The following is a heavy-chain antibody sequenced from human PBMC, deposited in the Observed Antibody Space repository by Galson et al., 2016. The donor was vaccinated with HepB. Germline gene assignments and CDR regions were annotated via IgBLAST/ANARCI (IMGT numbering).Heavy chain of an antibody. CDR3: AKEAWAAARRGYFDY. CDR2: ISSDGNNK. V-gene: IGHV3-30*18. J-gene: IGHJ4*02. D-gene: IGHD6-6*01. CDR1: GFTFSGSG. Sequence: SLRLSCAASGFTFSGSGMHWVRQAPGKGLEWVAVISSDGNNKYYADSVKGRFTISRDNSKNTVYLQMNSLRAEDTAVYFCAKEAWAAARRGYFDYWGQGTLVTASS.